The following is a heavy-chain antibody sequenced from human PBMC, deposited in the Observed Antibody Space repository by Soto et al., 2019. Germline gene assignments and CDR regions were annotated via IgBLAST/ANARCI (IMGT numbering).Heavy chain of an antibody. CDR3: ARAKVATISGSDWFAP. Sequence: SETLSLTCADSGGSFSGSYWSGIRQPPGKGLEWIGEINHSGSTNYNPSLKSRVTTSVVTSNNQFSLKLSSVTAADTAVYYCARAKVATISGSDWFAPWGQGTPVTVS. J-gene: IGHJ5*02. CDR1: GGSFSGSY. D-gene: IGHD5-12*01. CDR2: INHSGST. V-gene: IGHV4-34*01.